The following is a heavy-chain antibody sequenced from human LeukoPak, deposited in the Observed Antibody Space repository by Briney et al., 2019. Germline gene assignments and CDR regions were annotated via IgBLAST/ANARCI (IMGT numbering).Heavy chain of an antibody. V-gene: IGHV4-59*08. CDR3: ARHPFASPFDY. CDR1: GGSLSGFY. Sequence: SETLSLTCAVSGGSLSGFYWSWIRQPPGKGLEWIGYIYYSGDSNYIPSLKSRGTISLDTSKNEVSLKLSSVTAADTAVYYCARHPFASPFDYWGQGTLVTVSS. CDR2: IYYSGDS. D-gene: IGHD2-21*01. J-gene: IGHJ4*02.